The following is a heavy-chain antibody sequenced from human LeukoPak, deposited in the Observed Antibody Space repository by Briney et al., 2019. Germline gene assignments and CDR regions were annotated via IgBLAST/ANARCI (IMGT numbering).Heavy chain of an antibody. CDR3: ARLITGTTTAFDI. J-gene: IGHJ3*02. Sequence: SETLSLTCSASGGSISGYYWTWIRQPAGKGLEWIGRVYTSGSTHYNPSLKTRLTMSVDTSKNQFSLKLSSATAADTAVYYCARLITGTTTAFDIWGQGTMVTVSS. CDR2: VYTSGST. V-gene: IGHV4-4*07. D-gene: IGHD1-7*01. CDR1: GGSISGYY.